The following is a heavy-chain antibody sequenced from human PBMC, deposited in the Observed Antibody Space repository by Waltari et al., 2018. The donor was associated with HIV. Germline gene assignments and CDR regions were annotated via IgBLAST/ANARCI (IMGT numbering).Heavy chain of an antibody. J-gene: IGHJ3*02. D-gene: IGHD5-12*01. V-gene: IGHV1-3*01. Sequence: QVQLVQSGAEVKKPGASVKVSCKASGYTFTSYAMHLVRQAPGQRLEWMGWINAGNGNTKYSQKFQGRVNITRDTSASTAYMELSSLRSEDTAVYYCARENIVATIWGAFDIWGQGTMVTVSS. CDR2: INAGNGNT. CDR1: GYTFTSYA. CDR3: ARENIVATIWGAFDI.